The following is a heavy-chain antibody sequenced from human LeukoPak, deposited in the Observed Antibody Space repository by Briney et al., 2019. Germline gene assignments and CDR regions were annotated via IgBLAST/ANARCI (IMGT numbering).Heavy chain of an antibody. V-gene: IGHV3-7*01. CDR3: ARVPLGCSGGSCYYYYGMDV. CDR2: IKQDGSEK. D-gene: IGHD2-15*01. CDR1: GFTFSSHW. Sequence: GGSLRLSCAASGFTFSSHWMSSVRQAPGKGLEWVANIKQDGSEKYYVASVKGRFTMSRDNAKNSLYLQMNSLRAEDTGVYYCARVPLGCSGGSCYYYYGMDVWGQGATVTASS. J-gene: IGHJ6*02.